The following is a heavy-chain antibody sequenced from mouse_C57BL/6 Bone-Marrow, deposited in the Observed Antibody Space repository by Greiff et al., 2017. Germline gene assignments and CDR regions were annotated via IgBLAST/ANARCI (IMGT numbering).Heavy chain of an antibody. Sequence: VQLQQPGAELVKPGASVKLSCKASGYTFTSYWMHWVKQRHGQGLEWIGMIHPNSGSTNYNEKFKSKATLTVDKSSSTAYMQLSSLTSEYSAVYYCARNGYYYGSSWFAYWGQGTLVTVSA. J-gene: IGHJ3*01. V-gene: IGHV1-64*01. D-gene: IGHD1-1*01. CDR2: IHPNSGST. CDR3: ARNGYYYGSSWFAY. CDR1: GYTFTSYW.